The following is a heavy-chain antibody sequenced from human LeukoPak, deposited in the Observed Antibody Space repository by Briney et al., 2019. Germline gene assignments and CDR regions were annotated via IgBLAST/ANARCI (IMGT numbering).Heavy chain of an antibody. D-gene: IGHD3-3*01. CDR2: IYYSGST. CDR1: GGSISSGGYY. CDR3: ASSLLRFLEWYIFDY. J-gene: IGHJ4*02. Sequence: SETLSLTCTVSGGSISSGGYYWSWIRQHPGKGLEWIGYIYYSGSTYYNPSLKSRVTISVDTSKNQFSLKLSSVTAADTAVYYYASSLLRFLEWYIFDYWGQGTLVTVSS. V-gene: IGHV4-31*03.